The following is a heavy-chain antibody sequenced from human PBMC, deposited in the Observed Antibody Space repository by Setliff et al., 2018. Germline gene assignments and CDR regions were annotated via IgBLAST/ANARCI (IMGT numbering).Heavy chain of an antibody. V-gene: IGHV4-61*09. CDR3: AREDYYYYGMDV. CDR2: IYTSGST. CDR1: GGSISGGRYY. Sequence: TLSLTCTVSGGSISGGRYYWSWIRQPAGKGLEWIGHIYTSGSTNYNPSLKSRVTISLDTSKSQFSLKLSSVTAADTAVYYCAREDYYYYGMDVWGQGTTVTVSS. J-gene: IGHJ6*02.